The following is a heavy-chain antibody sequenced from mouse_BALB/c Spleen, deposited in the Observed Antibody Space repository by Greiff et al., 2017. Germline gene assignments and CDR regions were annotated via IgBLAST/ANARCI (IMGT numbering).Heavy chain of an antibody. D-gene: IGHD2-2*01. Sequence: QVQLQQPGAELVKPGTSVKLSCKASGYNFTSYWINWVKLRPGQGLEWIGDIYPGSGSTNYNEKFKSKATLTVDTSSSTAYMQLSSLASEDSALYYCARYGYSYYFDYWGQGTTLTVSS. CDR1: GYNFTSYW. CDR2: IYPGSGST. V-gene: IGHV1-55*01. CDR3: ARYGYSYYFDY. J-gene: IGHJ2*01.